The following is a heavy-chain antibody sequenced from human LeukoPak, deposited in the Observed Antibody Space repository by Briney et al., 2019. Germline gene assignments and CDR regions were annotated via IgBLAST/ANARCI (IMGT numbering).Heavy chain of an antibody. D-gene: IGHD3-22*01. V-gene: IGHV3-53*01. CDR2: IYSGGST. J-gene: IGHJ3*02. CDR3: ARGITMIAVAHAFDI. CDR1: GFTVSSNY. Sequence: GGSLRLSCAASGFTVSSNYMSWVRQAPGKGLEWVSVIYSGGSTYYADSMKGRFTISRDNSKNTLYLQMNSLRAEDTAVYYCARGITMIAVAHAFDIWGQGTVVAVSS.